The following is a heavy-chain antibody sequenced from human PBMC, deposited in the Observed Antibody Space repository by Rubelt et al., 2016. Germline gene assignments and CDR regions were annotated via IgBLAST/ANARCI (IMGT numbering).Heavy chain of an antibody. V-gene: IGHV4-31*03. Sequence: QVQLQESGPGLVKPSQTLSLTCTVSGASISSGGYFWSWIRQHPGKGLEWIGYIYYSGSAYYNPSLKSRVTISGDTSQNKFSLNLNTVTAAETAVYYCARDLDKLELRSYFGYWGQGTLVTVSS. CDR3: ARDLDKLELRSYFGY. D-gene: IGHD1-7*01. CDR2: IYYSGSA. CDR1: GASISSGGYF. J-gene: IGHJ4*02.